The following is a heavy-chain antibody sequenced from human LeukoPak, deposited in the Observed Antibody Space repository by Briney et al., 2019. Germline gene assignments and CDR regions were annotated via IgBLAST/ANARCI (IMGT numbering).Heavy chain of an antibody. CDR3: ARHWGVTTRPLDY. V-gene: IGHV4-38-2*01. CDR2: IYHSGST. J-gene: IGHJ4*02. D-gene: IGHD1-26*01. Sequence: SSETLSLTCAVSGYSISSGYYWGWIRQPPGKGLEWIGRIYHSGSTYYNPSSKRRVTISVDASKNQFYLKLSSVTAADTAVYYCARHWGVTTRPLDYWGQGTLVTVSS. CDR1: GYSISSGYY.